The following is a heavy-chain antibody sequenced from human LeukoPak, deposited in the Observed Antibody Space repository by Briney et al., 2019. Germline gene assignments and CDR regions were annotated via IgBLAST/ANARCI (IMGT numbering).Heavy chain of an antibody. V-gene: IGHV1-46*01. CDR3: ARDEPAATSY. CDR1: GYTFTGYY. Sequence: ASVTVSCKASGYTFTGYYMHWVRQAPGQGLEWMGIINPSGGSTSYAQKFQGRVTMTRDTSTSTVYMELSSLRSEDTAVYYCARDEPAATSYWGQGTLVTVSS. J-gene: IGHJ4*02. CDR2: INPSGGST. D-gene: IGHD2-2*01.